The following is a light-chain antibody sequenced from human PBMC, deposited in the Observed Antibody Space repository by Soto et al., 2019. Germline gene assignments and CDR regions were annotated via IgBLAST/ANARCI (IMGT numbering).Light chain of an antibody. CDR1: QSITGK. J-gene: IGKJ4*01. Sequence: DSQMTQSPSTLSTSVAERVTITCRSSQSITGKLAWYHRERGKAANRLIYAAASWQGGVTSGFIGSGWGTDVTLTIINLQPEDFATDYCQQSFSTPLTFGGGTKVDIK. CDR2: AAA. V-gene: IGKV1-39*01. CDR3: QQSFSTPLT.